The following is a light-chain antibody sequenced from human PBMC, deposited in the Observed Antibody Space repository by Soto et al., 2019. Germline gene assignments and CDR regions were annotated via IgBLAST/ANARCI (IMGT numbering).Light chain of an antibody. Sequence: EIVLTQSPGTLSSSAGERATLSCRASQSVSSSFLAWYQQKRGQAPMLLVYGASSRATGIPERFSGRGSGTNFTFTISRLEPEDFTVDYYQEYGSSPPITFGGGTKVEIK. CDR3: QEYGSSPPIT. V-gene: IGKV3-20*01. CDR1: QSVSSSF. CDR2: GAS. J-gene: IGKJ4*01.